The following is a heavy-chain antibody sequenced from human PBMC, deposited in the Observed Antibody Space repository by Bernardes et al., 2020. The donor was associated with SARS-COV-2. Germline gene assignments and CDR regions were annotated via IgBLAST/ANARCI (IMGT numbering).Heavy chain of an antibody. CDR3: AKNGDAGYCTNGVCRRDYYYGMDV. V-gene: IGHV3-23*01. J-gene: IGHJ6*02. CDR2: IGGSGGST. D-gene: IGHD2-8*01. CDR1: GFTCSSYA. Sequence: GGSLRLSCAASGFTCSSYAMTWVRQAPGKGLEWVSSIGGSGGSTYYADSVKGRFTISRDNSKNTLYLQMNSLRVEDTAVYYCAKNGDAGYCTNGVCRRDYYYGMDVWGQGTTVTVSS.